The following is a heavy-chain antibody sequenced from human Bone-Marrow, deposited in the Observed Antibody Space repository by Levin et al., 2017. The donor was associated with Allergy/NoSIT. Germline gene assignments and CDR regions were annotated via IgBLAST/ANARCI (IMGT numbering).Heavy chain of an antibody. J-gene: IGHJ6*02. V-gene: IGHV1-18*01. CDR1: SYTFVKYG. Sequence: GESLKISCKASSYTFVKYGISWVRQAPGQGLEWMGWISPKNGNTNYAQKFQGRVTLTADTSTRTAYMELRGLTSDDTAVYYCAREECSGGSGYLGSSDGYNYYLYYGMDVWGQGTTVTVSS. CDR3: AREECSGGSGYLGSSDGYNYYLYYGMDV. CDR2: ISPKNGNT. D-gene: IGHD2-15*01.